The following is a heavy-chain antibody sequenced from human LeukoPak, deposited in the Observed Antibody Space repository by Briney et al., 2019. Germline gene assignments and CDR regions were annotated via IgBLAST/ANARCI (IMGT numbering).Heavy chain of an antibody. D-gene: IGHD6-6*01. CDR3: ARADGSSSSYAPLGY. Sequence: GGSLRLSCAASGFTFSSYAMSWVRQAPGKGLEWVSYISSGSSTIYYADSVKGRFTISRDNAKNSLYLQMNSLRAEDTAVYYCARADGSSSSYAPLGYWGQGTLVTVSS. CDR1: GFTFSSYA. V-gene: IGHV3-48*01. J-gene: IGHJ4*02. CDR2: ISSGSSTI.